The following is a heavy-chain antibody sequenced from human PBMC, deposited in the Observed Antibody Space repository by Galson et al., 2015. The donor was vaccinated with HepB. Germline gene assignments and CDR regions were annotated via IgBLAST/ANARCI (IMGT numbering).Heavy chain of an antibody. CDR1: GFTFGDYA. J-gene: IGHJ3*02. CDR2: IRSKAYGGTT. Sequence: SLRLSCAASGFTFGDYAMSWFRQAPGKGLEWVGFIRSKAYGGTTEYAASVKGRFTISRDDSKSIAYLQMNSLKTEDTAVYYCTRANVVPAVIDDAFDIWGQGTMVTVSS. CDR3: TRANVVPAVIDDAFDI. D-gene: IGHD2-2*02. V-gene: IGHV3-49*03.